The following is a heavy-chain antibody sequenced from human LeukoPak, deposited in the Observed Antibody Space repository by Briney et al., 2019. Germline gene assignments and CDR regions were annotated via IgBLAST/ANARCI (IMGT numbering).Heavy chain of an antibody. V-gene: IGHV3-30*02. CDR1: GFTFSNYN. J-gene: IGHJ4*02. CDR3: AKGFNYRFDY. Sequence: GGSLRLSCTASGFTFSNYNMHWVRQAPGKGLEWVAFIRYDGSNKGYADSVKGRFTISRDNSKNTLYLEMSSLRAEDTAVYYCAKGFNYRFDYWGRGTLVTVSS. D-gene: IGHD1-1*01. CDR2: IRYDGSNK.